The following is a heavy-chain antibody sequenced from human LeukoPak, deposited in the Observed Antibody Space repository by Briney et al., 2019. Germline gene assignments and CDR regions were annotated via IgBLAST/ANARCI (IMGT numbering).Heavy chain of an antibody. CDR1: GFTFGNYG. CDR2: FGTRSTSI. CDR3: AREVSEGFDF. V-gene: IGHV3-21*01. D-gene: IGHD3-22*01. Sequence: GRSLRLSCAVSGFTFGNYGMHWVRQAPGKGLEWVSSFGTRSTSIYHAGSVKGRFAISRDNAKNSLYLQMNSLRAEDTALYYCAREVSEGFDFWGQGTLVTVSS. J-gene: IGHJ4*02.